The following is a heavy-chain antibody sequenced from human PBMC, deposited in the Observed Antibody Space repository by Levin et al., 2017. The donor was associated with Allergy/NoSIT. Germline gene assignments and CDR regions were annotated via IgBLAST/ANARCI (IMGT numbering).Heavy chain of an antibody. CDR1: GFTVSTNY. D-gene: IGHD4-17*01. CDR2: IYSGGST. Sequence: GESLKISCAASGFTVSTNYMSWVRQAPGKGLEWVSVIYSGGSTYYADSVKGRFTVSRDSSENTLYLQMNSLRAEDTAVYYCATGGSTVTSDYWGQGTLVTVSS. J-gene: IGHJ4*02. CDR3: ATGGSTVTSDY. V-gene: IGHV3-53*01.